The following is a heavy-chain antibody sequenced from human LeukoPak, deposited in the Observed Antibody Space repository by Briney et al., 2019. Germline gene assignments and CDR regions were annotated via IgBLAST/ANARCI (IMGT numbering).Heavy chain of an antibody. CDR3: AREGPAATDYFDY. CDR2: IIPILGIA. CDR1: VGTFSSYA. V-gene: IGHV1-69*04. D-gene: IGHD2-2*01. J-gene: IGHJ4*02. Sequence: AASVKVSCKASVGTFSSYAIRWVRRAPGQGLEWMGRIIPILGIANYAQKFQGRVTITADKSTSTAYMELSSLRSDDTAVYYCAREGPAATDYFDYWGQGTLVTVSS.